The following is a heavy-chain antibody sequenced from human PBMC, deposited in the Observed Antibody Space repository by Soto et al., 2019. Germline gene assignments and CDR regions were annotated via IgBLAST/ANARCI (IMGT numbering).Heavy chain of an antibody. CDR2: ISYDGSIK. CDR3: AREWSTSGDFDY. V-gene: IGHV3-30-3*01. D-gene: IGHD3-10*01. Sequence: QVQLVESGGGVVQPGRSLRLSCAASGFTFSSHSIQWVRQAPGKGLEWVAVISYDGSIKYYADAVKGRFTISGDNSKNTAYLHMNSLRAEDTAVFYCAREWSTSGDFDYWGQGTLVIVSS. CDR1: GFTFSSHS. J-gene: IGHJ4*02.